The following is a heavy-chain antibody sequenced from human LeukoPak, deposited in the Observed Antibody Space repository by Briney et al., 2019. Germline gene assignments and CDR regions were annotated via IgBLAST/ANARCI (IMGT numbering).Heavy chain of an antibody. V-gene: IGHV4-59*01. Sequence: SETVSLTCTVSGGSICSYYWSWLRQPPGKGLEWIGYIYHSGSTNYNPSLKSRVTISVDTSKNQFSLKLSSVTAADTAVYYCARGISHYGSGTGYWFDPWGQGTLVTVSS. CDR3: ARGISHYGSGTGYWFDP. CDR1: GGSICSYY. D-gene: IGHD3-10*01. CDR2: IYHSGST. J-gene: IGHJ5*02.